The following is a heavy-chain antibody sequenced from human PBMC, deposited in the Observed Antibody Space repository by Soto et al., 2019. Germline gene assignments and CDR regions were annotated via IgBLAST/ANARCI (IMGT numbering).Heavy chain of an antibody. V-gene: IGHV4-59*01. Sequence: QVQLQESGPGLVRPSETLSLTCTVSGASFTSYYWSWIRQPPGKGLDWIGYIYYGETTNYNPSLKSRVTISRDTSKNQVFLKLTSVTAADTAVYHCARRRTERHNWFDPWGQGTLVTVSS. D-gene: IGHD1-1*01. CDR1: GASFTSYY. J-gene: IGHJ5*02. CDR2: IYYGETT. CDR3: ARRRTERHNWFDP.